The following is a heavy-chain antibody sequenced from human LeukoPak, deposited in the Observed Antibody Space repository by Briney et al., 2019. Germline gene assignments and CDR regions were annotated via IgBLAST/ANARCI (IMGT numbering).Heavy chain of an antibody. CDR1: GFTFSSYA. CDR3: ARRYFDY. Sequence: GGSLRLSCAASGFTFSSYAMSWVRQAPGKGLEWVANIKQDGSEKYYVDSVKGRFTISRDNAKNSLYLQMNSLRAEDSAVYYCARRYFDYWGQGTLVTVSS. J-gene: IGHJ4*02. V-gene: IGHV3-7*01. CDR2: IKQDGSEK.